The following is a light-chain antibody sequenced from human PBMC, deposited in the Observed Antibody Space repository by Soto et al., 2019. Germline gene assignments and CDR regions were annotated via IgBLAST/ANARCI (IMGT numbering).Light chain of an antibody. CDR3: QVWDSSTEVV. J-gene: IGLJ2*01. CDR2: RDS. V-gene: IGLV3-9*01. Sequence: SYELTQPLSVSVALGQTARITCGGNNIGSKNVHWYQQQPGQAPVLVIYRDSNRPSGIPERFSGSNSGNTATLTISRAQAGDAADYYCQVWDSSTEVVFGGGTKLTVL. CDR1: NIGSKN.